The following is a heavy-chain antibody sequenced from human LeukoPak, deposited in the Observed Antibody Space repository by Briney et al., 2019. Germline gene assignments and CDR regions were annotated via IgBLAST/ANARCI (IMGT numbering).Heavy chain of an antibody. D-gene: IGHD2-2*02. Sequence: PSQTLSLTCTVSGGSISSGGYYWSWIRQHPGKGLEWIGYIYYSGSNYYNPSLKSRVTISVDTSKNQFSLKLSSVTAADTAVYYCARGLIVVVPAAIPVWNDRYYYYMDVWGKGTTVTVSS. CDR1: GGSISSGGYY. J-gene: IGHJ6*03. CDR3: ARGLIVVVPAAIPVWNDRYYYYMDV. V-gene: IGHV4-31*03. CDR2: IYYSGSN.